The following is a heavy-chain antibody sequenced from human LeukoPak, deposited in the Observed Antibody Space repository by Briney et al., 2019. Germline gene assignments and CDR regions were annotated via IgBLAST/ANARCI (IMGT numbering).Heavy chain of an antibody. J-gene: IGHJ4*02. Sequence: PGGSLRLSCAASGFTFDDYAIHWVRQAPGKGLEWVSGISWNSGSIGYADSVKGRFTISRDNAKNSLYLQMNSLRAEDTAVYYCARDPDYFDYWGQGTLVTVSS. V-gene: IGHV3-9*01. D-gene: IGHD1-14*01. CDR3: ARDPDYFDY. CDR1: GFTFDDYA. CDR2: ISWNSGSI.